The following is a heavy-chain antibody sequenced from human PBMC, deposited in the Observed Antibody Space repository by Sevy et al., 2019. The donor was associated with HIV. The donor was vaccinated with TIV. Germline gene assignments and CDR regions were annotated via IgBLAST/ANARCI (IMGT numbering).Heavy chain of an antibody. D-gene: IGHD2-8*01. V-gene: IGHV3-53*01. CDR3: ARDNAVGYFDY. Sequence: GGSLGLSCAASGFTVSSNYMSWVRQAPGKGLEWVSVIYSGGSTYYTDSVKGRFTISRDNSKNTLYLQMNSLRAEDTAVYYCARDNAVGYFDYWGQGTLVTVSS. CDR2: IYSGGST. CDR1: GFTVSSNY. J-gene: IGHJ4*02.